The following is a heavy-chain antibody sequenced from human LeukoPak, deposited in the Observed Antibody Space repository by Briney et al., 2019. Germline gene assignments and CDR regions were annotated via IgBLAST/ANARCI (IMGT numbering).Heavy chain of an antibody. D-gene: IGHD3-22*01. J-gene: IGHJ4*02. Sequence: GGSLRLSCAASGFTVSSNYMSWVRQAPGKGLEWVSVIYSGGSTYYADSVKGRFTISRDNSKNTLYLQMNSLRAEDTAVYYCARDRTYYYDSSGYYYTDYWGQGTLVTVSS. CDR2: IYSGGST. CDR3: ARDRTYYYDSSGYYYTDY. CDR1: GFTVSSNY. V-gene: IGHV3-66*01.